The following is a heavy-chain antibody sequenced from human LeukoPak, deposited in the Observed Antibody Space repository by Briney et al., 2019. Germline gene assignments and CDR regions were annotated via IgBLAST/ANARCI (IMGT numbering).Heavy chain of an antibody. CDR3: AKLWKPRGWFGDY. J-gene: IGHJ4*02. CDR1: GFTVSSNY. Sequence: GGSLRLSCAASGFTVSSNYMSWVRQAPGKGLERVTFIRSDGSNKYYADSVKGRFTISRDNSKNTLYLQMNSLRAEDTAVYYCAKLWKPRGWFGDYWGQGTLVTVSS. D-gene: IGHD3-10*01. V-gene: IGHV3-30*02. CDR2: IRSDGSNK.